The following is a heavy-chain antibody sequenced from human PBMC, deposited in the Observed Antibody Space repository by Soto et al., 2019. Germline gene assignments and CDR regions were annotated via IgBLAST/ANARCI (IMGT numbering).Heavy chain of an antibody. J-gene: IGHJ5*02. CDR3: AKNQGVELVPLATVDWFDP. V-gene: IGHV3-23*01. CDR2: ISGSGFKK. D-gene: IGHD1-26*01. CDR1: GFIFENFG. Sequence: GGSLRHSCAASGFIFENFGMSWVRQAPGKGLEWISSISGSGFKKYYADSVKGRFTISRDNSKSTVYLELNNLSAEDTAVYHCAKNQGVELVPLATVDWFDPWGQGSVVTVSS.